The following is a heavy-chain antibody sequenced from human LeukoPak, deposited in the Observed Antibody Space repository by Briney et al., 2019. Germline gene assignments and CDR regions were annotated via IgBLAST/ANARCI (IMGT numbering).Heavy chain of an antibody. D-gene: IGHD3-22*01. J-gene: IGHJ4*02. CDR2: INSDGSST. CDR3: ARRGSSGYYIDY. CDR1: GFTFSRYW. V-gene: IGHV3-74*01. Sequence: GGSLRLSCAASGFTFSRYWMHWVRQAPGKGLVCVSRINSDGSSTSYADSVKGRFTISRDNAKNTLYLQMNSLRAEDTAVYYCARRGSSGYYIDYWGQGALVTVSS.